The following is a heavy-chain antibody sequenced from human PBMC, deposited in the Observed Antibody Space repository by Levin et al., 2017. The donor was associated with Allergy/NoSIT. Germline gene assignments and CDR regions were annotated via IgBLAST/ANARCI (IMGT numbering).Heavy chain of an antibody. Sequence: GGSLRLSCAASGFTFSDYYMSWIRQAPGKGLEWVSYISSSGSTIYYADSVKGRFTISRDNAKNSLYLQMNSLRAEDTAVYYCARDRYCSSTSCYDAYYYYGMDVWGQGTTVTVSS. CDR2: ISSSGSTI. CDR3: ARDRYCSSTSCYDAYYYYGMDV. J-gene: IGHJ6*02. V-gene: IGHV3-11*01. D-gene: IGHD2-2*01. CDR1: GFTFSDYY.